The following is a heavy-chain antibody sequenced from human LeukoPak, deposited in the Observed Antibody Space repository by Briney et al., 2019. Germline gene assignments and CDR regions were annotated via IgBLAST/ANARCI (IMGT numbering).Heavy chain of an antibody. Sequence: PGGSLRLSCAASGFTFSIYWMHWVRQAPGKGLVWVSRINSDGSTTSYADSVKGRFTISRDNAKNTLYLQMNSLRAEDTAVYYCAAGYSYVHDAFDIWGQGTMVTVSS. CDR2: INSDGSTT. D-gene: IGHD5-18*01. CDR1: GFTFSIYW. CDR3: AAGYSYVHDAFDI. V-gene: IGHV3-74*01. J-gene: IGHJ3*02.